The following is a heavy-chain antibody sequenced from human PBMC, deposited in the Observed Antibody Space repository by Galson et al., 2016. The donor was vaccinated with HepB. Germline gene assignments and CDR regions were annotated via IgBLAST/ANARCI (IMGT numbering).Heavy chain of an antibody. Sequence: SETLSLTCTVSGDSIRSYYWSWIRQTAGKGLEWIGRLQFSGSTDYNPSLKSRVTMSLDTSKNQLPLKLISVTAADPAIYYCARDNKLVTGDYENYSYYYYMDVWGRGTTVTVSS. CDR3: ARDNKLVTGDYENYSYYYYMDV. V-gene: IGHV4-4*07. CDR2: LQFSGST. J-gene: IGHJ6*03. D-gene: IGHD4-17*01. CDR1: GDSIRSYY.